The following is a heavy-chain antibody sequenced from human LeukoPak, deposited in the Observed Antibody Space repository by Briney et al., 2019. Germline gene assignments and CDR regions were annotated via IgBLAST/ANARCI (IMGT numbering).Heavy chain of an antibody. V-gene: IGHV3-21*01. CDR2: ISSSSSYI. D-gene: IGHD4-17*01. CDR1: GFTFSSYS. CDR3: ARDRSGGYGDYEQTNDY. J-gene: IGHJ4*02. Sequence: GGSLRLSCAASGFTFSSYSMNWVRQAPGKGLEWVSSISSSSSYIYYADSVKGRFTISRDNAKNSLYLQMNSLRAEDTAVYYFARDRSGGYGDYEQTNDYWGQGTLVTVSS.